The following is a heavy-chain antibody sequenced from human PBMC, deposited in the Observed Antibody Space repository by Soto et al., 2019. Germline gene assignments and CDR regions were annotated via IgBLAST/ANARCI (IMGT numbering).Heavy chain of an antibody. Sequence: EVQLVESGGGLVQPGGSLRLSCAASGFTFSSYSMNWVRHAPGKGLEWVSYISSSSSTIYYADSVKGRFTISRDNAKNSLYLQMNSLRDEDTAVYYCARPEYSSSSYGMDVWGQGTTVTVSS. D-gene: IGHD6-6*01. CDR1: GFTFSSYS. CDR3: ARPEYSSSSYGMDV. CDR2: ISSSSSTI. V-gene: IGHV3-48*02. J-gene: IGHJ6*02.